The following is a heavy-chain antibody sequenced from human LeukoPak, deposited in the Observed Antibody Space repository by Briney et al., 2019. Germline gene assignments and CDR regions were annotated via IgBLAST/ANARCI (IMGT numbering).Heavy chain of an antibody. J-gene: IGHJ3*02. CDR1: GGSISSYYW. Sequence: TLSLTCTVSGGSISSYYWSWIRQPPGKGLEWRALIYWDDDKRYSPSLKSRLTITKDTSKNQVVLTMTNMDPVDTATYYCAHSLYSGSYLPQAFDIWGQGTMVTVSS. D-gene: IGHD1-26*01. V-gene: IGHV2-5*08. CDR3: AHSLYSGSYLPQAFDI. CDR2: IYWDDDK.